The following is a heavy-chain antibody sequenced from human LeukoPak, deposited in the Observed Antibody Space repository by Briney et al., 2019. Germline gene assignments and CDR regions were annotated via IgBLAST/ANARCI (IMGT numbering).Heavy chain of an antibody. D-gene: IGHD5-18*01. V-gene: IGHV5-51*01. J-gene: IGHJ4*02. Sequence: GESLKISCTASGYSFTNYWIGWVRQMPGKGLEWMGIIDPSDSETRYTPPFQGLVTLSADKSLSTAYLKWNTLKASDTAKYYCARQTAMGRSGDYWGQGTLVIVSS. CDR3: ARQTAMGRSGDY. CDR1: GYSFTNYW. CDR2: IDPSDSET.